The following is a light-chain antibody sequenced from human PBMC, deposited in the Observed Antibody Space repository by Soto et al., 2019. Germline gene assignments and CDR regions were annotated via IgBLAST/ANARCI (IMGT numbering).Light chain of an antibody. CDR2: DAS. Sequence: DIVLTQSPATLSLSPGERATLSCRASQTVDTYLAWYQQKPGQAPRLLIYDASRRAPGIPPRFSGSGSGTYFTLTVSSLEPEDFAVYYCQQRKSRLTFGGGTKVEIK. V-gene: IGKV3-11*01. CDR1: QTVDTY. J-gene: IGKJ4*01. CDR3: QQRKSRLT.